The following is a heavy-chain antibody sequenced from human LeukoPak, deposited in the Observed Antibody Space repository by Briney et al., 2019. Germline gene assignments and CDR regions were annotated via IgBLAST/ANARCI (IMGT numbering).Heavy chain of an antibody. D-gene: IGHD1-14*01. Sequence: PGGSLRLSCAASEFTVSSNYMNWVRPAPGKGLEWVSVIYSGGSTYYADSVKGRFTISRDNSKNTLYLQMNSLRAEDTAVYYCASTGNYYFHYWGQGTLVTVSS. J-gene: IGHJ4*02. CDR1: EFTVSSNY. V-gene: IGHV3-53*01. CDR3: ASTGNYYFHY. CDR2: IYSGGST.